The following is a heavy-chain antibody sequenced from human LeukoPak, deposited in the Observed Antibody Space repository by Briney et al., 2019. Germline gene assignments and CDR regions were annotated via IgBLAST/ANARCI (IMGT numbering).Heavy chain of an antibody. V-gene: IGHV3-21*01. CDR1: GFNFSRYT. J-gene: IGHJ4*02. CDR3: ARDGQFDF. Sequence: GGSLRLSCAASGFNFSRYTMNWVRQAPGKGLEWVSLISRDSSYIYYADSLKGRFTISRDNAKNSLYLQMNSLRADDTALYRCARDGQFDFWGQGTLVTVSS. CDR2: ISRDSSYI.